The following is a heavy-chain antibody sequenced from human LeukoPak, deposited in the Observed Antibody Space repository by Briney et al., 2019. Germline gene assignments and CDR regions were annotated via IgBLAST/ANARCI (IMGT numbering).Heavy chain of an antibody. J-gene: IGHJ4*02. D-gene: IGHD4-17*01. CDR3: AREGTVSYYFDY. V-gene: IGHV3-66*01. CDR1: GFTVSSNY. CDR2: IYSGGSI. Sequence: GGSLRLSCAASGFTVSSNYMSWVRQAPGKGLEWVSVIYSGGSIYYADSVKGRFTISRDNSKNTLYLQMNSLRAEDTAVYYCAREGTVSYYFDYWGQGTLVTVSS.